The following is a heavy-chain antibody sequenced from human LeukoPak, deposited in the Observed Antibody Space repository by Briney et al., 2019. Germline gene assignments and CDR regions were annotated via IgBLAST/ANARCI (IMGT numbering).Heavy chain of an antibody. CDR1: GFTFSSYG. CDR3: ATYDYVWGSYRPPFDY. V-gene: IGHV3-33*01. Sequence: GGSLRLSCAASGFTFSSYGMHWVRQAPGKGLEWVAVIWYDGSNKYYADSVKGRFTISRDNSKNTQYLQMNCLKAEDMAVYYCATYDYVWGSYRPPFDYWGQGTLVTVSS. CDR2: IWYDGSNK. D-gene: IGHD3-16*02. J-gene: IGHJ4*02.